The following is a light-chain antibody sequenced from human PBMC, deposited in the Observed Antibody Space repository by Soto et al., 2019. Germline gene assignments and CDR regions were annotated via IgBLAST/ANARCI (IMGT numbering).Light chain of an antibody. V-gene: IGKV3-20*01. CDR2: GAS. CDR3: QQYDNSPLT. CDR1: QSVSSSY. J-gene: IGKJ4*01. Sequence: DIVLTQSPGTLSLSPGEGATLSCRASQSVSSSYLAWYQQKPGQAPRLLIYGASNRATGIPDRFSGSGSGTDFTLTISRLEPEDFAVYYCQQYDNSPLTFGGGTKVDIK.